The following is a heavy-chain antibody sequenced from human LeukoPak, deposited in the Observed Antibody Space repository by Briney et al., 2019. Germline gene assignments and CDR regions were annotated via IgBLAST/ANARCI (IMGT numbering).Heavy chain of an antibody. Sequence: ASVKVSCKASGYTFTGYYMHWVRQAPGQGLEWMGWINPNSGGTNYAQKFQGRVTMTRGTSISTAYMELSRLRSDDTAVYYCARYDSSGYYYRYFQHWGQGTLVTVSS. CDR1: GYTFTGYY. CDR3: ARYDSSGYYYRYFQH. J-gene: IGHJ1*01. D-gene: IGHD3-22*01. V-gene: IGHV1-2*02. CDR2: INPNSGGT.